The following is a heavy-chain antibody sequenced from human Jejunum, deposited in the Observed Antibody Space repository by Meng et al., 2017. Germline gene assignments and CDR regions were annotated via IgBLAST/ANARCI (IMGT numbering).Heavy chain of an antibody. V-gene: IGHV3-21*01. Sequence: GESLKISCAASGFTFSTYSLNWVRQAPGKGLEWVLSISSSSTYIYYADSVKGRFTISRDNAKNSLDLQMNSLRAEDTAVYYCARDTGSGGQLSTFDYWGQGTLVTVSS. D-gene: IGHD5-18*01. CDR3: ARDTGSGGQLSTFDY. CDR2: ISSSSTYI. CDR1: GFTFSTYS. J-gene: IGHJ4*02.